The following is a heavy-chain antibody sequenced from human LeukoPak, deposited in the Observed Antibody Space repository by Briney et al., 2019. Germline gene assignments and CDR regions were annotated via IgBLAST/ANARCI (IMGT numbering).Heavy chain of an antibody. CDR1: GSTFSSYW. CDR3: AREEMATITAPYYYYGMDV. CDR2: INSDGSST. V-gene: IGHV3-74*01. D-gene: IGHD5-24*01. J-gene: IGHJ6*02. Sequence: PGGSLRLSCAASGSTFSSYWMHWVRQAPGKGLVWVSRINSDGSSTSYADSVKGRFTISRDNAKNTLYLQMNSLRAEDTAVYYCAREEMATITAPYYYYGMDVWGQGTTVTVSS.